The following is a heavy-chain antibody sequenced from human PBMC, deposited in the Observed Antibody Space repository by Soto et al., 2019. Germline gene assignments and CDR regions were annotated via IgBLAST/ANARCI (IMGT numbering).Heavy chain of an antibody. J-gene: IGHJ6*02. Sequence: SETLSLTCTVSGGSISSSSYYWGWIRQPPGKGLEWIGSIYYSGSTYYNPSLKSRVTISVDTSKNQFSLKLSSVTAADTAVYYCARGVYSGSYDYYYGMDVWGQGTTVTVSS. CDR1: GGSISSSSYY. CDR3: ARGVYSGSYDYYYGMDV. D-gene: IGHD1-26*01. CDR2: IYYSGST. V-gene: IGHV4-39*07.